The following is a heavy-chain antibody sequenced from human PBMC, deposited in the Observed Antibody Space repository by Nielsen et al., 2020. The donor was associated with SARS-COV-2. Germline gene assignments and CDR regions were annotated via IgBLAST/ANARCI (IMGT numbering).Heavy chain of an antibody. CDR3: VRGLQVPNGLAHR. CDR1: GFTVSSNY. Sequence: GESLKISCAASGFTVSSNYMSWVRQAPGKGLEWVSVIYSGGSTYYADSVKGRFTISRDNSKNTLYLQMNSLRAEDTAVYYCVRGLQVPNGLAHRWGQGTLVTVSS. J-gene: IGHJ4*02. CDR2: IYSGGST. D-gene: IGHD3-16*01. V-gene: IGHV3-66*01.